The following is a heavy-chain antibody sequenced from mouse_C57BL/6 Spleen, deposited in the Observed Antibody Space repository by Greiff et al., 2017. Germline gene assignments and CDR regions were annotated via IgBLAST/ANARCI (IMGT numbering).Heavy chain of an antibody. J-gene: IGHJ2*01. Sequence: VQLQESGPELVKPGASVKISCKASGYAFSSSWMNWGKQRPGKGLEWIGRIYPGDGDTNYNGKFKGKATLTADKSSSTAYMQLSSLTSEDSAVYFCARDYFDYWGQGTTLTVSS. CDR2: IYPGDGDT. CDR1: GYAFSSSW. V-gene: IGHV1-82*01. CDR3: ARDYFDY.